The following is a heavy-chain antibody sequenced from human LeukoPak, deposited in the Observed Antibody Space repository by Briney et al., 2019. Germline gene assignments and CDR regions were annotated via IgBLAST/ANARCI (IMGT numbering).Heavy chain of an antibody. CDR2: IYMSGST. Sequence: SETLSLSCTVSGGSFRSDYWSWIRQPPGKGLEWIGHIYMSGSTYYNSSLKSRLTMSVDTSKNQFSLKLSSVTAADTAVYYCARLAVVPDDIGPYYYYMDVWGKGTTVTVSS. CDR1: GGSFRSDY. V-gene: IGHV4-4*09. CDR3: ARLAVVPDDIGPYYYYMDV. D-gene: IGHD4-23*01. J-gene: IGHJ6*03.